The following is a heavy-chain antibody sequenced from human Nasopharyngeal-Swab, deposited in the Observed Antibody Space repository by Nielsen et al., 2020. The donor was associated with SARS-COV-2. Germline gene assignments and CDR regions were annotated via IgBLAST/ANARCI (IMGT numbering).Heavy chain of an antibody. CDR3: TTDFYFDY. CDR2: IGDKDHNYAT. Sequence: VRQMPGKGLEWVGRIGDKDHNYATTYGASVQGRFTISRDDSKNTAFLQMDSLKTEDMALYYCTTDFYFDYWGQGTLVTVSS. V-gene: IGHV3-73*01. J-gene: IGHJ4*02.